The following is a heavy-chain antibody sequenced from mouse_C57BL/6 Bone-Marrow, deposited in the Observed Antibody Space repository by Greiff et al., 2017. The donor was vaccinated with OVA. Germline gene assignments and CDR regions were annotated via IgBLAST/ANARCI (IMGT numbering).Heavy chain of an antibody. Sequence: EVQLVESGGDLVKPGGSLKLSCAASGFTFSSYGMSWVRQTPDKRLEWVATISSGGSYTYYPDSVKGRFTISRDNAKNTLYLQMSSLKSEDTAMYYCARGDYGAWFAYWGQGTLVTVSA. CDR1: GFTFSSYG. V-gene: IGHV5-6*01. J-gene: IGHJ3*01. D-gene: IGHD2-4*01. CDR2: ISSGGSYT. CDR3: ARGDYGAWFAY.